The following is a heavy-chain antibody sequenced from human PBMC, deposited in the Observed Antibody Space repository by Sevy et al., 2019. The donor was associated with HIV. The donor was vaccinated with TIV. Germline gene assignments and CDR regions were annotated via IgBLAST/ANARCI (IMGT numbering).Heavy chain of an antibody. V-gene: IGHV3-30*02. CDR1: GFSFSSYG. CDR2: IQYDGSNK. Sequence: GGSLRLSCAASGFSFSSYGMHWVRQAPGKGLEWMSYIQYDGSNKDYADSVKGRLTISRDNSKNTLYLQMNSLRVEDTAVFYWVKEGGGEGGDHWGQGTLVTVS. J-gene: IGHJ4*02. D-gene: IGHD2-21*01. CDR3: VKEGGGEGGDH.